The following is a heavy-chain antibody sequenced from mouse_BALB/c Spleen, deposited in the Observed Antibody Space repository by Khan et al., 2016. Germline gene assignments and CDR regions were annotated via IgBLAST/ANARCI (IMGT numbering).Heavy chain of an antibody. J-gene: IGHJ3*01. CDR3: ARSDGYDGGFAY. CDR2: ISYSGST. D-gene: IGHD2-2*01. CDR1: GYSITSDYA. Sequence: VQLKESGPGLVKPSQSLSLTCTVTGYSITSDYAWNWIRQFPGNKLEWMGYISYSGSTSYNPSLKSRISITRDTSKNQFFLQLNSVTTEDTATXYCARSDGYDGGFAYWGQGTLVTVSA. V-gene: IGHV3-2*02.